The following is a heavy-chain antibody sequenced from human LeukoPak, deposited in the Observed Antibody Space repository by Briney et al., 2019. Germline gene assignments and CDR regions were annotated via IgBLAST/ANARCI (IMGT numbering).Heavy chain of an antibody. Sequence: SVKVSCKASGGTFSSYAISWVRQAPGQGLEWMGGIIPIFGTANYAQKFQGRVTITADESTSTAYMELSSLRSEDTAVYYCVASITMIVVVTQFDIWGQGTMVTVSS. D-gene: IGHD3-22*01. CDR3: VASITMIVVVTQFDI. J-gene: IGHJ3*02. CDR1: GGTFSSYA. CDR2: IIPIFGTA. V-gene: IGHV1-69*01.